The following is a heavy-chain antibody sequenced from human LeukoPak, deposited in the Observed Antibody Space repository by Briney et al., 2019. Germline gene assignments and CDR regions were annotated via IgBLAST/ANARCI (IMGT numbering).Heavy chain of an antibody. CDR3: ARVSRWGGSWSFFGY. Sequence: ASVKVSCKASGYTFTGYYMHWVRQAPGQGLEWMGWINPNSGGTNYAQKFQGRVTMTRDTSISTAYMELSRLRSDDTAVYYCARVSRWGGSWSFFGYWGQGTLVTVSS. CDR2: INPNSGGT. CDR1: GYTFTGYY. D-gene: IGHD6-13*01. V-gene: IGHV1-2*02. J-gene: IGHJ4*02.